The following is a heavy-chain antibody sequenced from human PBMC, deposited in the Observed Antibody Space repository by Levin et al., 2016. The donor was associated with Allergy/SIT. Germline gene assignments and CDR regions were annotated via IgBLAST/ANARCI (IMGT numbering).Heavy chain of an antibody. CDR2: ISAYNGNT. J-gene: IGHJ6*02. Sequence: ASVKVSCKASGYTFTSYGISWVRQAPGQGLEWMGWISAYNGNTNYAQKLQGRVTMTTDTSTSTAYMELRSLRSDDTAVYYCARDPGYYDSSGYYNYYYGMDVWGQGTTVTVSS. CDR3: ARDPGYYDSSGYYNYYYGMDV. CDR1: GYTFTSYG. D-gene: IGHD3-22*01. V-gene: IGHV1-18*04.